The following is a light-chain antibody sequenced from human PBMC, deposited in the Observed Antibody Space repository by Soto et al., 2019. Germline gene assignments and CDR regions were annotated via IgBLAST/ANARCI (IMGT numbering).Light chain of an antibody. J-gene: IGKJ1*01. CDR1: QGISSY. Sequence: IRVTQSPSSFSASTGDRVTLTCRASQGISSYLAWYQQKPGKAPKLLIYAASTLQSGVPSSFRASGSGTYFTLTISCLHSEDLATYYCQPYYIYPRTLGQGTDVYIK. CDR3: QPYYIYPRT. CDR2: AAS. V-gene: IGKV1-8*01.